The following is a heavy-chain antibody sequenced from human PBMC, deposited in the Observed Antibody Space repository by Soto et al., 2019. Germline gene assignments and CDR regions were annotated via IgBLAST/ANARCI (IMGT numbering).Heavy chain of an antibody. D-gene: IGHD4-17*01. V-gene: IGHV1-69*06. CDR2: ILPIFGAA. J-gene: IGHJ5*01. Sequence: QVQLVQSGAEVKKPGSAIKVSCKTFGGTFGTNAISWVRQAPGQGPEWLGGILPIFGAASYAQRFKGRLSITADKSTNTAYLELSELRSEDTATYYCAREIMTSWFDSWGQGTLGTISS. CDR3: AREIMTSWFDS. CDR1: GGTFGTNA.